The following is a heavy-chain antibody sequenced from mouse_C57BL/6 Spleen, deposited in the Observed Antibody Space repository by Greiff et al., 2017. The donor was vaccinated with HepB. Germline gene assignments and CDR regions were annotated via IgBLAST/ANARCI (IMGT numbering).Heavy chain of an antibody. CDR1: GYTFTDYN. D-gene: IGHD3-3*01. CDR2: INPNNGGT. J-gene: IGHJ2*01. Sequence: EVQLQESGPELVKPGASVKIPCKASGYTFTDYNMDWVKQSHGKSLEWIGDINPNNGGTIYNQKFKGKATLTVDKSSSTAYMELRSLTSEDTAVYYCERPKRAPDCWAQGTTPTVSS. CDR3: ERPKRAPDC. V-gene: IGHV1-18*01.